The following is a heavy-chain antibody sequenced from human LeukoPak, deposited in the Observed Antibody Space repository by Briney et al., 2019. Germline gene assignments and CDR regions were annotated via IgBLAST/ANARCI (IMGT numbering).Heavy chain of an antibody. CDR1: GGIFSSYA. Sequence: ASVKVSCKASGGIFSSYAISWVRQAPGQGLEWMGRIIPILGTANYAQKFQDRVTITADTSTSTAYMEVSSLTSEDTAIYYCARASISVAGRWFDPGGQGTLVTVSS. D-gene: IGHD6-19*01. V-gene: IGHV1-69*04. J-gene: IGHJ5*02. CDR3: ARASISVAGRWFDP. CDR2: IIPILGTA.